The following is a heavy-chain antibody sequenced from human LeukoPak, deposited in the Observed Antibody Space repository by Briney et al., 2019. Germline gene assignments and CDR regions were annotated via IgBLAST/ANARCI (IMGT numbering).Heavy chain of an antibody. D-gene: IGHD2-21*01. CDR3: ATHRGDS. J-gene: IGHJ5*02. V-gene: IGHV1-2*02. CDR1: GYTFTGYY. CDR2: INPNSGDT. Sequence: ASVRVSCKASGYTFTGYYIHWVRQAPGQGLEWMVWINPNSGDTKYAQKFQGSVTVTRDTSINTAYMELSRLRSDDTAIYYCATHRGDSWGQGTLVTVSS.